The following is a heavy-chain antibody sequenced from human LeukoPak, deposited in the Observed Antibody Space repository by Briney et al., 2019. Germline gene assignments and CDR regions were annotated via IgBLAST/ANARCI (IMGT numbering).Heavy chain of an antibody. D-gene: IGHD3-10*01. CDR2: ISYDGSKK. CDR3: TRTGSGIHYNWFDP. Sequence: GGSLRLSCAASGFIFSSYSLHWVRQAPGKGLEWVAFISYDGSKKYYTDSVKGRFTISRDNSKNTLHLRMNSLRADDTAVYYCTRTGSGIHYNWFDPWGQGTLVTVSS. J-gene: IGHJ5*02. V-gene: IGHV3-30-3*01. CDR1: GFIFSSYS.